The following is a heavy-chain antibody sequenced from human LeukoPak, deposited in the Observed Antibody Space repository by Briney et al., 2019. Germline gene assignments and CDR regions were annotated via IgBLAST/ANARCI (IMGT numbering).Heavy chain of an antibody. J-gene: IGHJ4*02. V-gene: IGHV1-69*05. Sequence: SVKVSCKASGGTFSSYAISWVRQAPGQGLEWMGGIIPIFGTANYAQKFQGRVTITTDESTSTAYMELSNLRSEDTAVYYCATQTYYYDSSGYYSFDYWGQGTLVTVSS. CDR1: GGTFSSYA. D-gene: IGHD3-22*01. CDR3: ATQTYYYDSSGYYSFDY. CDR2: IIPIFGTA.